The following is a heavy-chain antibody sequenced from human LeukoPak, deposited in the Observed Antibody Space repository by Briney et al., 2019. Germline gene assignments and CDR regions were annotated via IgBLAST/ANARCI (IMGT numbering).Heavy chain of an antibody. CDR3: ARVYGVVRPGAGDSFWNGYYDA. D-gene: IGHD3-3*01. Sequence: GASVTVSCTASGGTFSSYAISWVRQAPGQGLEWMGGIIPIFGTANYAQKFQGIVTITTDESTSTAYMELSSLRSEDTAVYYCARVYGVVRPGAGDSFWNGYYDAWGQGTLVTVSS. CDR1: GGTFSSYA. V-gene: IGHV1-69*05. CDR2: IIPIFGTA. J-gene: IGHJ5*02.